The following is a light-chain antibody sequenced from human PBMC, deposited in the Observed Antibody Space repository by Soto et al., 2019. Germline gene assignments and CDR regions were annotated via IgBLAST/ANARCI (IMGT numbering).Light chain of an antibody. V-gene: IGLV2-14*01. CDR1: NSDVGGYDY. Sequence: QSVLTQPASVSGSPGQSINIYCSGTNSDVGGYDYVSWYKQYPGQAPKVIIYEVTYRPSGVSARFSGSKSGTTASLTISDLQTDAEADYYCSSFTNSNTWVFGGGTQLTVL. CDR2: EVT. CDR3: SSFTNSNTWV. J-gene: IGLJ7*01.